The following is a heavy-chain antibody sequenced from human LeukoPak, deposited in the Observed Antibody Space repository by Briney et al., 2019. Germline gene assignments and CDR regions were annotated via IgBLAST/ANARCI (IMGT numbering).Heavy chain of an antibody. Sequence: KPSETLSPTCAVYGGSFSGYYWCWSRQPPGKGQGWIGEINHSGSTSYNPSLKSQVTISVDTSKNNASLQLMTLTAADTAVYDCARVCPCPWMAAAGTNAMDVWGKGTTVTVSS. J-gene: IGHJ6*04. D-gene: IGHD6-13*01. CDR2: INHSGST. CDR3: ARVCPCPWMAAAGTNAMDV. CDR1: GGSFSGYY. V-gene: IGHV4-34*01.